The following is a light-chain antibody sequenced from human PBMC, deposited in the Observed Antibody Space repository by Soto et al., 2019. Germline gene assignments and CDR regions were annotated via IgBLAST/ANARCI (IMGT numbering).Light chain of an antibody. CDR3: QQYNNWPPT. Sequence: EIVITQSPTALSVSPGERAPLSCRASQSVSSNLAWYQQKPGQAPRLLIYGASTRATGIPARFSGSGSGTEFTLTISSLQSEDFAVYYCQQYNNWPPTFGQGTKVDIK. J-gene: IGKJ1*01. CDR1: QSVSSN. V-gene: IGKV3-15*01. CDR2: GAS.